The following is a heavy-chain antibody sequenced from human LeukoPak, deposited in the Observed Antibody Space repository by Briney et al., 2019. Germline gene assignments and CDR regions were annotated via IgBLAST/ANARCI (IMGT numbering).Heavy chain of an antibody. D-gene: IGHD6-19*01. Sequence: ASVKVSCKASGYTFTSYGISWVRQAPGQGLEWMGWISAYNGNTNYAQKLQGRVTMTTDTSTSTAYMELRSLRSDDTAVYYCARVYSSGWYGLYYFDYWGLGTLVTVSS. CDR3: ARVYSSGWYGLYYFDY. V-gene: IGHV1-18*01. J-gene: IGHJ4*02. CDR2: ISAYNGNT. CDR1: GYTFTSYG.